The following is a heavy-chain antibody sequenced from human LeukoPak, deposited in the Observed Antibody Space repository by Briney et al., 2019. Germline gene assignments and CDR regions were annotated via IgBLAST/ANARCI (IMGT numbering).Heavy chain of an antibody. D-gene: IGHD5-24*01. CDR2: ISTSGGSS. J-gene: IGHJ4*02. Sequence: GGSLRLSCAASGFTFSSYAMSWVRQAPGKGLEWVSGISTSGGSSSYADSVKGRFTISRDNFRSTLYLEMNSLKVEDTATYYCAKDRGTITSLVLIGVPGPAHLFDWWGQGALVTVSS. V-gene: IGHV3-23*01. CDR3: AKDRGTITSLVLIGVPGPAHLFDW. CDR1: GFTFSSYA.